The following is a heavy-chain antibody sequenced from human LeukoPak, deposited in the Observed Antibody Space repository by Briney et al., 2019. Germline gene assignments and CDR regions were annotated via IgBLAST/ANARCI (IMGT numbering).Heavy chain of an antibody. CDR2: IYYNGNT. CDR3: ARQTGRFDP. V-gene: IGHV4-59*02. CDR1: GGSVNSHH. J-gene: IGHJ5*02. Sequence: KPSETLSFTGTGSGGSVNSHHWAWLRQPPGKGLQWLGYIYYNGNTNYNPSLRSRVTISVDTSKNQFSLRLISVTAADTAVYYGARQTGRFDPWGQGTVVTVSS.